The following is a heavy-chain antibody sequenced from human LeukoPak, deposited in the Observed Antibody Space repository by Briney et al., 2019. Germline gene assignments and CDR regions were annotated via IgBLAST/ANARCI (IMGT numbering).Heavy chain of an antibody. D-gene: IGHD6-19*01. CDR1: GGSIGSTRYY. CDR3: AREDSSGWYWFDP. CDR2: IYYSGSA. V-gene: IGHV4-61*01. J-gene: IGHJ5*02. Sequence: SETLSLTCTVSGGSIGSTRYYWSWIRQPPGKGLEWIGYIYYSGSANYNPSLKSRVTISVDTSKNQFSLKLSSVTAADTAVYYCAREDSSGWYWFDPWGQGTLVTVSS.